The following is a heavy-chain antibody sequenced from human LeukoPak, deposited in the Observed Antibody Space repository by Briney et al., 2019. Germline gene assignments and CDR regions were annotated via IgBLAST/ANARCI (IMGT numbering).Heavy chain of an antibody. V-gene: IGHV3-72*01. J-gene: IGHJ4*02. CDR3: ARIMRVDYGTYYFDY. D-gene: IGHD4/OR15-4a*01. CDR1: GFTFSDHY. Sequence: PGGSLRLSCAASGFTFSDHYIDWVRQAPGKGLEWVGRARNRRNGYSTQYAASVKVRFTFSRDDSENTVYLQMNSLKTEDTAVYFCARIMRVDYGTYYFDYWGPGTLVTVSS. CDR2: ARNRRNGYST.